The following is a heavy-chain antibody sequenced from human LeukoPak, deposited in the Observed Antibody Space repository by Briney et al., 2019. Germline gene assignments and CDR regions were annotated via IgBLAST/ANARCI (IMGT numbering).Heavy chain of an antibody. Sequence: PGGSLRLSCVASGFTFNIYGMSWVRQAPGKGLEWVAVIWYDGSNKYYADSVKGRFTISRDNSKNTLYLQMNSLRAEDTAVYYCARVGMAYWYFDRWGRGTLVTVSS. J-gene: IGHJ2*01. CDR1: GFTFNIYG. CDR3: ARVGMAYWYFDR. CDR2: IWYDGSNK. V-gene: IGHV3-33*08. D-gene: IGHD6-13*01.